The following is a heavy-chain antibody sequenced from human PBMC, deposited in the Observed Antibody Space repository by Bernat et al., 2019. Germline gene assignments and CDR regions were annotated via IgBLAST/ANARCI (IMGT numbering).Heavy chain of an antibody. D-gene: IGHD3-22*01. Sequence: QVQLVESGGGVVQPGRSLRLSCAASGFTFSSYGMHWVRQAPGKGLEWVAVISYDGSNKYYADSVKGRFTTSRDNSKNTLYLQMNSLRAEDTAVYYCAKDPRYYYDKGLDYWGQGTLVTVSS. J-gene: IGHJ4*02. CDR3: AKDPRYYYDKGLDY. V-gene: IGHV3-30*18. CDR2: ISYDGSNK. CDR1: GFTFSSYG.